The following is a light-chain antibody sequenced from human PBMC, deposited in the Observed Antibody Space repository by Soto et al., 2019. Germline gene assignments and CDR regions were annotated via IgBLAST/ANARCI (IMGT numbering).Light chain of an antibody. V-gene: IGLV2-8*01. CDR3: SSDAGSNNYV. Sequence: QSALTQPPSASGSPGQSVTISCTGTSSDVGAYNYVSWYQQHPGKAPKPMIYEVAKRPSGVPDRFSGAKSGNTASLTVSGLQAEDEADYFCSSDAGSNNYVFGPGAKLTVL. CDR2: EVA. CDR1: SSDVGAYNY. J-gene: IGLJ1*01.